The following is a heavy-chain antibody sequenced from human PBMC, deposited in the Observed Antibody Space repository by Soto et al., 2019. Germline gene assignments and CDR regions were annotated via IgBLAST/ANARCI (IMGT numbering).Heavy chain of an antibody. CDR2: ISHSGLR. D-gene: IGHD1-26*01. Sequence: SETLSLTCIVSGVSISSGYCTWIRQSPGKGLVWIVYISHSGLRHYRASLQSRLTMSVETSKNQFSLNLTSVTAADTAIYYCATSNTTCPGCYSWGQGTLVTVSS. J-gene: IGHJ5*02. CDR3: ATSNTTCPGCYS. CDR1: GVSISSGY. V-gene: IGHV4-59*12.